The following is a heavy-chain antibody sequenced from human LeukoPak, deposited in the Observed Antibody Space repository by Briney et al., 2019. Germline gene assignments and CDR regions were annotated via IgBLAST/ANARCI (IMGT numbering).Heavy chain of an antibody. Sequence: SETLSLTCAVSGGSISSGSYSWSWIRQPPGKGLEWIGYIYHSGSTYYNPSLKSRVTISVDRSKNQFSLKLSSVTAADTAVYYCARTSYCSSTSCYWFDPWGQGTLVTVSS. CDR3: ARTSYCSSTSCYWFDP. J-gene: IGHJ5*02. V-gene: IGHV4-30-2*01. CDR2: IYHSGST. D-gene: IGHD2-2*01. CDR1: GGSISSGSYS.